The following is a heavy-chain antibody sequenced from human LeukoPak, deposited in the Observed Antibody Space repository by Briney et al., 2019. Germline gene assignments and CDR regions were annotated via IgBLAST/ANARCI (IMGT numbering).Heavy chain of an antibody. J-gene: IGHJ6*03. CDR2: IYSGGST. Sequence: PGGSLRLSCAACGFTVSSNYMSWVRQAPGKGLAWVSVIYSGGSTYYADSVKGRFTISRDNSKNTLYLQMNSLRAEDTAVYYCARDAYSYYMDVWGKGTTVTVSS. D-gene: IGHD5-18*01. CDR3: ARDAYSYYMDV. CDR1: GFTVSSNY. V-gene: IGHV3-66*02.